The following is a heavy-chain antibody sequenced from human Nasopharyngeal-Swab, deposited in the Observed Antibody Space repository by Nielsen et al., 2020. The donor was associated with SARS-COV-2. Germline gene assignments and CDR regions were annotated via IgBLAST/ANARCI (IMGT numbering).Heavy chain of an antibody. Sequence: SETLSLTCAVYGGSFSGYYWSWIRQPPGKGLEWIGEINHSGSTNYNPSLKSRVTISVDTSKNQFSLKLSSVTAADTAVYYCARKFYYYYYCMDVWGKGTTVTVSS. V-gene: IGHV4-34*01. J-gene: IGHJ6*03. CDR2: INHSGST. CDR3: ARKFYYYYYCMDV. CDR1: GGSFSGYY.